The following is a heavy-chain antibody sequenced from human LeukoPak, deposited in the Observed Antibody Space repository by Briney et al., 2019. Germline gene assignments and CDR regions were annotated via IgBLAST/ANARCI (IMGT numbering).Heavy chain of an antibody. D-gene: IGHD6-19*01. CDR3: ARGASSGWYVY. J-gene: IGHJ4*02. Sequence: SETLSLTCTVSGGSTSSYYWSWIRQPPGKGLEWIGYIYYSGSTNYNPSLKSRVTISVDTPKNQFSLKLSSVTAADTAVYYCARGASSGWYVYWGQGTLVTVSS. V-gene: IGHV4-59*01. CDR2: IYYSGST. CDR1: GGSTSSYY.